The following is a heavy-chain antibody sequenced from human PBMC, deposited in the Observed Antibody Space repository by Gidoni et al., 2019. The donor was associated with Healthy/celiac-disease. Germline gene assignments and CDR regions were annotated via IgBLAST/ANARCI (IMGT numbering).Heavy chain of an antibody. Sequence: VQLVESGGGVVQPGRSLRLSCAASVLPFSSDGMHWVRRAPGKGLEWVAVIWYDGSNKYYADSVKGRFTIARDNSKNTLYLQMNSLRAEDTAVYYCARDWTPHYYYGMDVWGQGTTVTVSS. D-gene: IGHD3-3*01. CDR1: VLPFSSDG. V-gene: IGHV3-33*01. CDR3: ARDWTPHYYYGMDV. CDR2: IWYDGSNK. J-gene: IGHJ6*02.